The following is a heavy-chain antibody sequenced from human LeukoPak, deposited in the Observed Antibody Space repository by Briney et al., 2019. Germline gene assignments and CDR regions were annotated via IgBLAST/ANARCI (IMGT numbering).Heavy chain of an antibody. CDR2: IWYDGSNK. J-gene: IGHJ4*02. D-gene: IGHD3-22*01. Sequence: GRSLRLSCAASGFTFSSYGMHWVRQAPGKGLEWVAVIWYDGSNKYYADSVKGRFTISRDNSKNTLYLQMNSLRAEDTAVYYCARDDGIYDSSGYYLDYWGQGTLVTVSS. V-gene: IGHV3-33*01. CDR3: ARDDGIYDSSGYYLDY. CDR1: GFTFSSYG.